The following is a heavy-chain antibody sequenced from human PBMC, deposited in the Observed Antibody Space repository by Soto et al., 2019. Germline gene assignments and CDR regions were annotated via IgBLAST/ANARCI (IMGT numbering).Heavy chain of an antibody. CDR3: ARHYGDLNPYYFDY. CDR2: IYYSGST. CDR1: GGSISSSSYY. D-gene: IGHD4-17*01. J-gene: IGHJ4*02. V-gene: IGHV4-39*01. Sequence: SETLSLTCTVSGGSISSSSYYWGWIRQPPGKGLEWIGSIYYSGSTYYNPSLKSRVTISVDTSKNQFSLKLSSVTAADTAVYYCARHYGDLNPYYFDYWGQGTLVTVSS.